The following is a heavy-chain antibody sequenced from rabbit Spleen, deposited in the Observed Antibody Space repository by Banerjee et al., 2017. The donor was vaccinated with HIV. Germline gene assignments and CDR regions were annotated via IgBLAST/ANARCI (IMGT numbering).Heavy chain of an antibody. CDR2: IDSGSSGFT. V-gene: IGHV1S40*01. D-gene: IGHD1-1*01. Sequence: QSLEESGGDLVKPGASLTLTCTASGFSFSSSDYMCWVRQAPGKGLEWISCIDSGSSGFTYFATWAKGRFTCSKTSSTTVTLQMTRLTAADTATYFCARDLTNVIGWNFGWWGPGTLVTVS. CDR3: ARDLTNVIGWNFGW. J-gene: IGHJ4*01. CDR1: GFSFSSSDY.